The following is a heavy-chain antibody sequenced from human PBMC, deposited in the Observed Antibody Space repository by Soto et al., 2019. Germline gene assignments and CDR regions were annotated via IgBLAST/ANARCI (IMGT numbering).Heavy chain of an antibody. J-gene: IGHJ4*02. V-gene: IGHV4-34*01. CDR2: INHSGST. CDR1: GGSFSGYY. D-gene: IGHD6-13*01. CDR3: ARGRGGAAGAN. Sequence: SETLSLTCAVYGGSFSGYYWSWIRQPPGKGLEWIGEINHSGSTNYNPSLKSRVTISVDTSKNQFSLKLSSVTAADTAVYYCARGRGGAAGANWGQGTLVTVSS.